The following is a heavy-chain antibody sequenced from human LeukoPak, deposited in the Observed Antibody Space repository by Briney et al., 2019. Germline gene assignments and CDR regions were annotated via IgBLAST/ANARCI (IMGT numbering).Heavy chain of an antibody. CDR2: INPDDSEI. V-gene: IGHV5-51*01. CDR1: GYSFANYW. Sequence: GEPLKISCKGSGYSFANYWIGWVRQTPGKGLEWMGIINPDDSEIKYSPSLQGQVTISADKSISTAYLQWSSLKASDTAMYHCAIPVGGNGMDVWGQGTTVTVSS. D-gene: IGHD1-26*01. J-gene: IGHJ6*02. CDR3: AIPVGGNGMDV.